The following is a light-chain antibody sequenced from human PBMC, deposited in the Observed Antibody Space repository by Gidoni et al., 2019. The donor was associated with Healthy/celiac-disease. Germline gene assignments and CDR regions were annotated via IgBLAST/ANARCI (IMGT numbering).Light chain of an antibody. CDR1: SSYVGGYNH. CDR3: SSYTSSSPVV. J-gene: IGLJ2*01. CDR2: DVS. Sequence: QSALTQPASVSGSPGQSITISCTGTSSYVGGYNHVSWYQQHPGKAPKLMIYDVSNRPSGVSNRFSGSKSGNTASLTISGLQAEDEADYYCSSYTSSSPVVFGGGTKLTVL. V-gene: IGLV2-14*03.